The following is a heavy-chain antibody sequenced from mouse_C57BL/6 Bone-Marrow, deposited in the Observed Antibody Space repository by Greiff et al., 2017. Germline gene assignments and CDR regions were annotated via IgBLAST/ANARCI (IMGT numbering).Heavy chain of an antibody. CDR2: IDPSDSYT. Sequence: QVQLQQPGAELVKPGASVKLSCKASGYTFTSYWMQWVKQRPGQGLEWIGEIDPSDSYTNYNQKFKGKATLTVDKSSSTAYMQLSSLTSEDSAVYYCAIRGFDYWGQGTTLTVSA. CDR3: AIRGFDY. V-gene: IGHV1-50*01. J-gene: IGHJ2*01. CDR1: GYTFTSYW.